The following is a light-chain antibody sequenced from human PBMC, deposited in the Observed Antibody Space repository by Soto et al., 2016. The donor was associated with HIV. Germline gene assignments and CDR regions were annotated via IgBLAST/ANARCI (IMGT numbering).Light chain of an antibody. V-gene: IGKV2-30*02. CDR3: MQGKYWRT. CDR1: QSLVHSDGNSY. CDR2: QAS. Sequence: DVALTQSPLSLPVTLGQPASISCRSSQSLVHSDGNSYLTWFHQRSGQSPRRLIYQASKRDSGVPDRFSGSGSGTDFTLKISRVEAEDVGVYYCMQGKYWRTFGQGTKVDIK. J-gene: IGKJ1*01.